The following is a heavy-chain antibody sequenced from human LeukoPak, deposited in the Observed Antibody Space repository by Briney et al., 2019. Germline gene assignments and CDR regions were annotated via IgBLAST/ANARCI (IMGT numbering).Heavy chain of an antibody. V-gene: IGHV3-21*01. D-gene: IGHD6-6*01. CDR3: ARAGRRLLFLES. J-gene: IGHJ4*02. CDR2: ISSSSSSYI. CDR1: GFTFSSYS. Sequence: GGSLRLSCAASGFTFSSYSMNWVRQAPGKGLEWVSSISSSSSSYIYYADSVKGRFTISRDDAKKSVYLQMNSLRAEDTAVYYCARAGRRLLFLESWGLGTLVTVSS.